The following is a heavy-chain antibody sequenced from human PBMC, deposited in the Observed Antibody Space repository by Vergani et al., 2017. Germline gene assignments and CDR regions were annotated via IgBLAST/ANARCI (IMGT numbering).Heavy chain of an antibody. J-gene: IGHJ3*02. CDR2: INPNSGGT. D-gene: IGHD6-13*01. CDR3: AREVGAAAGTRISAFDI. Sequence: QVQLVQSGAEVKKPGASVKVSCKASGYTFTGYYMHWVRQAPGQGLEWRGWINPNSGGTNYAQKFQGRVTMTRDTSNSTAYVGRSRLGSDDTAVYYGAREVGAAAGTRISAFDIWGQGTMVTVSS. CDR1: GYTFTGYY. V-gene: IGHV1-2*02.